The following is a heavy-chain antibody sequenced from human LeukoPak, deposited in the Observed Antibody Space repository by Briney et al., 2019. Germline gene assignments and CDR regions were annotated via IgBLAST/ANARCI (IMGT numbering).Heavy chain of an antibody. CDR1: GFTFSSFE. J-gene: IGHJ4*02. V-gene: IGHV3-48*03. Sequence: QPGGSLRLSCAASGFTFSSFEMAWVRQAPGKGLEWISYISDSGRTIKDAASVKGRLTISRDNAKNSLYLQMNSLRAEDTAVYYCAGAAQYTGSFDNWGQGTLVTVSA. D-gene: IGHD1-26*01. CDR3: AGAAQYTGSFDN. CDR2: ISDSGRTI.